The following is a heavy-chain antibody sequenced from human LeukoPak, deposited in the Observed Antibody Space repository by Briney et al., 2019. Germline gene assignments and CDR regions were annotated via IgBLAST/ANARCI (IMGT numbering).Heavy chain of an antibody. CDR1: GGSVSSYY. D-gene: IGHD2-15*01. V-gene: IGHV4-4*07. CDR2: IYTSGST. J-gene: IGHJ5*02. CDR3: ARHRSCSGGSCYSQWFDP. Sequence: KPSETLSLTCTVSGGSVSSYYWSWIRQPAGKGLEWIGRIYTSGSTYYNPSLKSRVTISVDTSKNQFSLKLSSVTAADTAVYYCARHRSCSGGSCYSQWFDPWGQGTLVTVSS.